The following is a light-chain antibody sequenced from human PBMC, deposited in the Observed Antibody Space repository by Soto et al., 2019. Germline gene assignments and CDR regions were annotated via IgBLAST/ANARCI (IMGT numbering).Light chain of an antibody. CDR3: SSYLNYNSEV. Sequence: QPVLTQPPSASGSPGQSVTISCTGTSTDVGSYNYVSWYQRHPGKAPKLIIYEVNKRPSGVPDRFSGSKSGNTASLTVSGLQAEDEADYYCSSYLNYNSEVFGTGTKVTVL. V-gene: IGLV2-8*01. J-gene: IGLJ1*01. CDR2: EVN. CDR1: STDVGSYNY.